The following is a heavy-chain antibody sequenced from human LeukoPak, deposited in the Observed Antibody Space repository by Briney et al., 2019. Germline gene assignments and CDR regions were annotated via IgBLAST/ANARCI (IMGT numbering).Heavy chain of an antibody. V-gene: IGHV4-31*03. CDR2: IYYSGST. D-gene: IGHD1-26*01. J-gene: IGHJ4*02. Sequence: PSQALSLTCTVSGGSISSGGYYWSWIRQHPGTGLEWIGYIYYSGSTYYNPSLKSRVTISVDTSKNQFSLKLSSVTAADTAVYYCARSPGFRYSGSYYYFDYWGQGTLVTVSS. CDR1: GGSISSGGYY. CDR3: ARSPGFRYSGSYYYFDY.